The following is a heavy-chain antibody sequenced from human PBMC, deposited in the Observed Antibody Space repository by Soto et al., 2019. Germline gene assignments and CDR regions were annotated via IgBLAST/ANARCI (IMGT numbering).Heavy chain of an antibody. J-gene: IGHJ4*02. D-gene: IGHD3-22*01. CDR2: IYYSGST. Sequence: SETLSLTCTVSGGSVSSGSYYWSWIRQPPGKGLEWIGYIYYSGSTNYNPSLKSRVTISVDTSKNQFSLKLSSVTAADTAVYYCARECYYDSSGYCIGVFDYWGQGTLVTVSS. V-gene: IGHV4-61*01. CDR1: GGSVSSGSYY. CDR3: ARECYYDSSGYCIGVFDY.